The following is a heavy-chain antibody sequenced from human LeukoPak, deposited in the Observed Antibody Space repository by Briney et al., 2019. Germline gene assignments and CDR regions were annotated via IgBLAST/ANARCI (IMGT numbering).Heavy chain of an antibody. J-gene: IGHJ6*02. CDR1: GFTFSSYG. V-gene: IGHV3-33*01. D-gene: IGHD3-22*01. CDR3: ARDPRTYYYDSSGYYGSNYGMDV. Sequence: GGSLRLSCAASGFTFSSYGMHWVRQAPGKGLEWVAVIWYDGSNKYYADSVKGRFTISRDNSKNTLYLQMNSLRAEDTAVYYCARDPRTYYYDSSGYYGSNYGMDVWGQGTTVTVSS. CDR2: IWYDGSNK.